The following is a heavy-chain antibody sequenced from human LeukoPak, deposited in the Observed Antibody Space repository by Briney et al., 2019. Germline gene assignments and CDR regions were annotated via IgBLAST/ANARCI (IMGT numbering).Heavy chain of an antibody. D-gene: IGHD6-19*01. CDR2: LNPKTGTT. CDR3: VRDQRRIEVAGYYSDY. Sequence: GASVKISCKASGFTLTTYYFFWVRLAPGHGLEWRGILNPKTGTTGYAQKFQGRVSMTRDTSTSTVYMELSSLRSEDSAIYYCVRDQRRIEVAGYYSDYWGQGTLVTVSA. CDR1: GFTLTTYY. J-gene: IGHJ4*02. V-gene: IGHV1-46*01.